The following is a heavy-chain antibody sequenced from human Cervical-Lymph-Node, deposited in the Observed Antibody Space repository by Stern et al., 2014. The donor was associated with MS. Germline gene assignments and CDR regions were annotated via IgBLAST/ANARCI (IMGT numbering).Heavy chain of an antibody. J-gene: IGHJ4*02. Sequence: QLGEYGGGVVQPGRSLRLSCSPSGFAFSTSGMHWVRPAPGKGLEWVALISLDGAKTYYADSVKGIFTISRDNPKNTLYLQMKSLRGEDTAVYYCARGSDWYPLDYWGQGTLVTVSS. CDR3: ARGSDWYPLDY. V-gene: IGHV3-30*03. CDR2: ISLDGAKT. D-gene: IGHD6-19*01. CDR1: GFAFSTSG.